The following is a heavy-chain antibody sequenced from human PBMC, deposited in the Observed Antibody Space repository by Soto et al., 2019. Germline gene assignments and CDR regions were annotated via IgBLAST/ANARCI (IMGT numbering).Heavy chain of an antibody. CDR2: ISAYNGNT. CDR3: AKVFVFTIREVFDY. D-gene: IGHD3-3*01. J-gene: IGHJ4*02. CDR1: GYTFTSYG. Sequence: GASVKVSCKASGYTFTSYGISWVRQAPGQGLEWMGWISAYNGNTNYAQKPQGRVTMTTDTSTSTAYMELRSLRSDDTAVYYCAKVFVFTIREVFDYWGLGTLVTVSS. V-gene: IGHV1-18*01.